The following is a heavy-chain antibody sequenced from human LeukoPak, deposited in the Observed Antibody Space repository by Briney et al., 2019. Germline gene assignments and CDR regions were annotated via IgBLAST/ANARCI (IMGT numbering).Heavy chain of an antibody. CDR3: AKDGPALLWFGESAFDY. CDR1: GFTFSSYG. V-gene: IGHV3-30*18. D-gene: IGHD3-10*01. J-gene: IGHJ4*02. CDR2: ISYDGSNK. Sequence: GGSLRLSCAASGFTFSSYGMHWVRQAPGKGLEWVAVISYDGSNKYYADSVKGRFTISRDNSKNTLYLQMNSLRAEDTAVYYCAKDGPALLWFGESAFDYWGQGTLVTVSS.